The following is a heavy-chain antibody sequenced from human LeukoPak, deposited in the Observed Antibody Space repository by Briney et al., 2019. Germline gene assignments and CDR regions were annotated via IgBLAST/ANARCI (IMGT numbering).Heavy chain of an antibody. CDR1: GFTFSSYA. Sequence: GGSLRLSCAASGFTFSSYAMRWVRQAPGKGLEYVAAITRNGDTTFYSDSAKGRFTISRDNSKNTLFLQMGSLRAEDMGVYYCARAGTQYYFDYWGQGTLVTVSS. V-gene: IGHV3-64*02. CDR2: ITRNGDTT. D-gene: IGHD3-10*01. J-gene: IGHJ4*02. CDR3: ARAGTQYYFDY.